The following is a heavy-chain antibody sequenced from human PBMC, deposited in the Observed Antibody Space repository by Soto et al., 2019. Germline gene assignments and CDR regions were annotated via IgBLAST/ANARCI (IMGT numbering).Heavy chain of an antibody. CDR1: GFTVSSNY. D-gene: IGHD3-9*01. CDR2: IYSGGST. J-gene: IGHJ6*03. V-gene: IGHV3-53*04. CDR3: ARENYDILTGYYSRYYYYMDV. Sequence: GGSLRLSCAASGFTVSSNYMSWVRQAPGKGLEWVSVIYSGGSTYYADSVKGGFTNSRNNSKNTLYLQMNSLRAEDTAVYYCARENYDILTGYYSRYYYYMDVWGKGTTVTVSS.